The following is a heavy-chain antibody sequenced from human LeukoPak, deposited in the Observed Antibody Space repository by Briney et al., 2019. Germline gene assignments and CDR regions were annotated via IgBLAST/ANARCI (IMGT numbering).Heavy chain of an antibody. V-gene: IGHV4-59*08. CDR3: ATLPYYDSSVDY. CDR2: IYYSGST. D-gene: IGHD3-22*01. Sequence: SETLSLTCTVSGGSISSYYWSWIRQPPGKGLEWIGYIYYSGSTNYNPSLKSRVTISVDTSKNQFSLKLSSVTAADTAVYYCATLPYYDSSVDYWGQGTLVTVSS. CDR1: GGSISSYY. J-gene: IGHJ4*02.